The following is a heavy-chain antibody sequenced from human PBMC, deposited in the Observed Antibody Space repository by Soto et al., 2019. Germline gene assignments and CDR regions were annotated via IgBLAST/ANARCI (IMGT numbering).Heavy chain of an antibody. D-gene: IGHD3-10*01. Sequence: SETLSLTCSVSGASISSDNYYWGWVRQTPGKGLEWIGSIYYSGNTYYNPSLKSRLTISVDTSKSQFSLTLSSVTAADTAFYYCATTRGLAVGGSFDYWGQGMLVTVSS. V-gene: IGHV4-39*01. CDR3: ATTRGLAVGGSFDY. CDR1: GASISSDNYY. J-gene: IGHJ4*02. CDR2: IYYSGNT.